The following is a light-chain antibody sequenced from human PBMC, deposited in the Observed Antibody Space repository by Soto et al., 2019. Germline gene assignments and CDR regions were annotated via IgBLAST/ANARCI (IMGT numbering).Light chain of an antibody. V-gene: IGKV2-28*01. CDR1: QSLLHSNGYNY. CDR2: LGS. Sequence: DIVMTQSPLSLPVTPGEPASISCRSSQSLLHSNGYNYLDWYLQKPGQSPQLLIYLGSNRASGVPDRFSGSGSGTDFTLKISRVEAEDVGVYSCMQGLQTHFTFGPGTKVDIK. J-gene: IGKJ3*01. CDR3: MQGLQTHFT.